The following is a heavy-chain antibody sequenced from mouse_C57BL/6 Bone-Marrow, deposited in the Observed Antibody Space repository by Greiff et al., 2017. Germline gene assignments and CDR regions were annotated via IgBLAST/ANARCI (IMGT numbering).Heavy chain of an antibody. Sequence: VQLKESGPGLVKPSQSLSLTCSVTGYSITSGYYWNWIRQFPGNKLEWMGYISYDGSNNYNPSLKNRISITRDTSKNQFFLKLNSVTTEDTATYYCADMDDWGQGTSVTGSS. CDR1: GYSITSGYY. J-gene: IGHJ4*01. V-gene: IGHV3-6*01. CDR2: ISYDGSN. CDR3: ADMDD.